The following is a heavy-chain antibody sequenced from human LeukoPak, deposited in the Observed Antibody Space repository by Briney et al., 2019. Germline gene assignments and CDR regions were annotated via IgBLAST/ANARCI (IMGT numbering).Heavy chain of an antibody. J-gene: IGHJ3*01. Sequence: PGGSLRLSCVASGISFSTYWMTWVRQAPGKGLEWVANIKHDGSDKYYVDSVKGRFTISRDNAKNSVYLQMNSLRAEDTAVYYCARGRASAFDVWGQGTMVTVSS. CDR2: IKHDGSDK. CDR3: ARGRASAFDV. D-gene: IGHD6-25*01. CDR1: GISFSTYW. V-gene: IGHV3-7*02.